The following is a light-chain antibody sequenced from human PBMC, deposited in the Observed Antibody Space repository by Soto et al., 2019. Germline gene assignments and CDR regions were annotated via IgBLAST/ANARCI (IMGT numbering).Light chain of an antibody. Sequence: VVLTQSPLSLPVTLGQPASISCRSSQSLVYRDGNTYLNWFQQRPGQSPRRLIYKVSDRDSGVPHRFRGSGSGTDFTLKISRVEAEDVGVYYCMQGTHWPPYSFGQVTTLEIK. CDR2: KVS. CDR1: QSLVYRDGNTY. V-gene: IGKV2-30*01. J-gene: IGKJ2*03. CDR3: MQGTHWPPYS.